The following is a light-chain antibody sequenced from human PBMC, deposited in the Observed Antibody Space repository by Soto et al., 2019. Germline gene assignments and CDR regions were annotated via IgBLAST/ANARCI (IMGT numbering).Light chain of an antibody. Sequence: EIVITQSPATLSVSPGERATLSCMASQSVSSNLAWHQQPPVQSPRLLIYGESTRATGIPASFSGSASGTDFTPTISSLPSEDFAVYYCPQYNNWPTVGQGTQVEIK. CDR3: PQYNNWPT. CDR2: GES. J-gene: IGKJ1*01. V-gene: IGKV3-15*01. CDR1: QSVSSN.